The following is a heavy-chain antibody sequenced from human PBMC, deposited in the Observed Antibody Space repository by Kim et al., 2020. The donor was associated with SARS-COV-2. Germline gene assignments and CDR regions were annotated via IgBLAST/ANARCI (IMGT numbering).Heavy chain of an antibody. J-gene: IGHJ4*02. CDR1: GFTFSSYW. CDR3: ARDRGVGSTSERFDS. V-gene: IGHV3-74*01. Sequence: GGSLRLSCAASGFTFSSYWMHWVRQTPGKGLVWVSRINGDGSSTTYADSVKGRFTISRDNAKNTLYVQMNSLRAEDTAVYYCARDRGVGSTSERFDSWGQGTLVTVSS. D-gene: IGHD2-2*01. CDR2: INGDGSST.